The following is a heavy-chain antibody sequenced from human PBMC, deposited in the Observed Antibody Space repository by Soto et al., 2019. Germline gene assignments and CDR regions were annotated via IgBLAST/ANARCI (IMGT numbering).Heavy chain of an antibody. CDR3: AKDTSGWYKDY. D-gene: IGHD6-19*01. CDR1: GFTFINSA. Sequence: GGSLRLSCVASGFTFINSAMSWVRQAPGKGLEWVSSISGGGGRTYYADSVKGRFTISRDNSMDTLYLQMNSMRAEDTAVYYCAKDTSGWYKDYWGQGTLVIVSS. J-gene: IGHJ4*02. V-gene: IGHV3-23*01. CDR2: ISGGGGRT.